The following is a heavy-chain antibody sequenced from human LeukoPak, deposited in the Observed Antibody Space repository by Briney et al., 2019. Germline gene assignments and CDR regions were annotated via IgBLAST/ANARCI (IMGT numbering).Heavy chain of an antibody. CDR2: ISSSSSTI. CDR3: ARDGYYDFWSGYSPYYYMDV. J-gene: IGHJ6*03. Sequence: PGGSLRLSCAASGFTFSSYSMNWVRQAAGKGLEWVSYISSSSSTIYYADSVKGRFTISRDNAKNSLYLQMNSLRAEDTAVYYCARDGYYDFWSGYSPYYYMDVWGKGTTVTVSS. CDR1: GFTFSSYS. D-gene: IGHD3-3*01. V-gene: IGHV3-48*01.